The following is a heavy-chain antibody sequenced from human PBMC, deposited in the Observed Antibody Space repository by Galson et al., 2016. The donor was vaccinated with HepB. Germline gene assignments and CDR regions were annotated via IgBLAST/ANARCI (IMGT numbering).Heavy chain of an antibody. D-gene: IGHD3-10*01. CDR3: ARDRDRSLDY. CDR2: ISAHNGDT. Sequence: SVKVSCKASGYTFTTNGISWVRQAPGQGLEWMGWISAHNGDTNSPQKLQGRVTLTTDTSMRTAYMELRSLTSDDTAVYYCARDRDRSLDYWGQGTLVTVSS. V-gene: IGHV1-18*04. CDR1: GYTFTTNG. J-gene: IGHJ4*02.